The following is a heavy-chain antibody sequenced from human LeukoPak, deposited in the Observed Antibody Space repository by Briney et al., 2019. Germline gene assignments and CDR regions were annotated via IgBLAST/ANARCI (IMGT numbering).Heavy chain of an antibody. D-gene: IGHD3-16*01. V-gene: IGHV3-30*19. Sequence: GGSLRLSCAASGFTFSSYGMHWVRQAPGKGLEWVAVISYDGSNKYYADSVKGRFTISRDNSKNTLYLQMNSLRAEDTAVYYRARGMMSQDYWGQGTLVTVSS. CDR1: GFTFSSYG. CDR2: ISYDGSNK. CDR3: ARGMMSQDY. J-gene: IGHJ4*02.